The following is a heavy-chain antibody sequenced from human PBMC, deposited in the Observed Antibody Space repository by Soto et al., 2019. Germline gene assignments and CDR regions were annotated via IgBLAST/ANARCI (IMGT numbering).Heavy chain of an antibody. CDR2: ISYDGNNE. CDR1: GFTFSSYV. D-gene: IGHD3-16*01. CDR3: ARDRSGSYAD. Sequence: QVQLVESGGGVVQPGRSLRLSCAASGFTFSSYVMHWVRQAPGRGLEWVAVISYDGNNEYYPDSVKGRFTISRDNSKNTLYLQMNSLKAEDTAGYYCARDRSGSYADWGQGTLVTVSS. V-gene: IGHV3-30*04. J-gene: IGHJ4*02.